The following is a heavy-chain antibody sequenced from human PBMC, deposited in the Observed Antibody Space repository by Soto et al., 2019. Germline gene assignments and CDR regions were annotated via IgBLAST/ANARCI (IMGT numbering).Heavy chain of an antibody. CDR3: ARDGIAAAGIRNLFDY. D-gene: IGHD6-13*01. CDR2: TYYRSKWYN. CDR1: GDSVSSNSAA. Sequence: PSQTLSLTCAISGDSVSSNSAAWNWIRQSPSRGLEWLGRTYYRSKWYNDYAVSVKSRITINPDTSKNQFSLQLNSVTPEDTAVYYCARDGIAAAGIRNLFDYWGQGTLVTVSS. V-gene: IGHV6-1*01. J-gene: IGHJ4*02.